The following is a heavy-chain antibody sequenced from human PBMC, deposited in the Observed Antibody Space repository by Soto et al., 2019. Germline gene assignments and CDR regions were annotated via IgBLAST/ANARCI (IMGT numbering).Heavy chain of an antibody. V-gene: IGHV4-4*02. CDR3: ARLKTYDILNKSDY. Sequence: QVQLQESGPGLVKPSGTLSLTCAVSGASIGTSNWWSWVRQSPGKGLEWIGEIHDSGSTKYNPSLKSPVTTALDKSKNQFSLNVSSVTAADTAVYYCARLKTYDILNKSDYWGQGSLVTVSS. D-gene: IGHD3-9*01. CDR2: IHDSGST. CDR1: GASIGTSNW. J-gene: IGHJ4*02.